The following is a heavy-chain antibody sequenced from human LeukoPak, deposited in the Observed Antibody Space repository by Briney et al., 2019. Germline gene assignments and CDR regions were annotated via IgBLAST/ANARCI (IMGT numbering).Heavy chain of an antibody. CDR1: GFTFSSYW. V-gene: IGHV3-7*01. D-gene: IGHD2-2*01. CDR3: ARDDCSSISCSHNWFDP. J-gene: IGHJ5*02. Sequence: GGSLRLSCAASGFTFSSYWMSWVRQAPGKGLEWVANIKQDGSEKYYVDSVKGRFTISRDNAKNSLYLQMNSLRAEDTAVYYCARDDCSSISCSHNWFDPWGQGTLVTVSS. CDR2: IKQDGSEK.